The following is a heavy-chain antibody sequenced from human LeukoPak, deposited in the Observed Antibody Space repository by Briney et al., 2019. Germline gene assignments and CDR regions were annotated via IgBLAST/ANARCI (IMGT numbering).Heavy chain of an antibody. D-gene: IGHD6-13*01. V-gene: IGHV4-34*01. CDR3: VGTQQLVPDRAFDI. Sequence: SETLSLTCAVYGGSFSGYYWSWIRQPPGKGLEWIGEINHSGSTSYNPSLKSRVTISVDTSKNQFSLKLSSVTAADTAVYYCVGTQQLVPDRAFDIWGQGTMVTVSS. J-gene: IGHJ3*02. CDR2: INHSGST. CDR1: GGSFSGYY.